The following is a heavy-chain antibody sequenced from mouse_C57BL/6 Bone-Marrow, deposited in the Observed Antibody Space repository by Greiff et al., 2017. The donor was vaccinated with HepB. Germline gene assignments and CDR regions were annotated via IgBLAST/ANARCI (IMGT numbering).Heavy chain of an antibody. V-gene: IGHV1-52*01. J-gene: IGHJ2*01. Sequence: QVQLQQPGAELVRPGSSVKLSCKASGYTFTSYWMHWVKQRPIQGLEWIGNIDPSDSETHYNQKFKDKATLTVDKSSSTAYMQLSSLTSEDSAVYYCARSDYYGSGVDYWGQGTTLTVSS. CDR1: GYTFTSYW. CDR2: IDPSDSET. D-gene: IGHD1-1*01. CDR3: ARSDYYGSGVDY.